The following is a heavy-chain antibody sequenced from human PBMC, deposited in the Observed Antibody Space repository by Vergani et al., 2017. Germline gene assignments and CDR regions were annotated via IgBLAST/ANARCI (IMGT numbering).Heavy chain of an antibody. CDR1: GFTVSSNY. V-gene: IGHV1-69*18. J-gene: IGHJ6*02. CDR2: IIPIFGTA. D-gene: IGHD5-24*01. Sequence: VQLVETGGGLIQPGGSLRLSCAASGFTVSSNYMSWVRQAPGKGLEWMGRIIPIFGTANYAQKFQGRVTITADESTSTAYMELSSLRSEDTAVYYCARAGDGYNHGGRYYYYYGMDVWGQGTTVTVSS. CDR3: ARAGDGYNHGGRYYYYYGMDV.